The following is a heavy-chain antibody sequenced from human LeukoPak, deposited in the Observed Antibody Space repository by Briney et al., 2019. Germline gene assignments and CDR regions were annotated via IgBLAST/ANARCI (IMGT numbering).Heavy chain of an antibody. CDR1: GFTFSSYA. V-gene: IGHV3-64*01. CDR3: ARDRAVGAGLNWFDP. D-gene: IGHD3-3*01. J-gene: IGHJ5*02. CDR2: ISSNGGST. Sequence: GGSLRLSCAASGFTFSSYAMHWVRQAPGKGLEYVSAISSNGGSTYYANSVKGRFTISRDNSKNTLYLQMGSLRAEDMAVYYCARDRAVGAGLNWFDPWGQGTLVTVSS.